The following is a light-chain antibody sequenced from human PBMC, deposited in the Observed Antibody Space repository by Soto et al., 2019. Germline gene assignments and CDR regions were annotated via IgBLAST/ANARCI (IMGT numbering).Light chain of an antibody. CDR1: QSVSSNF. CDR3: QQYGSSPRT. Sequence: EIVMTQSPATLSVSPGERATLSCRASQSVSSNFLAWYQQSPGQAPRLLIYGASNRATGIPDRFSGSGSGTDFTLTITRLEPEDFAVYFCQQYGSSPRTFGQGTLLEI. CDR2: GAS. J-gene: IGKJ5*01. V-gene: IGKV3-20*01.